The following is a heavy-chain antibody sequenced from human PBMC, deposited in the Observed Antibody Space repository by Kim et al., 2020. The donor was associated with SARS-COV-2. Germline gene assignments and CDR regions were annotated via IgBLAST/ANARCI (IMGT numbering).Heavy chain of an antibody. Sequence: SETLSLTCTVSGGSISSSSYYWGWIRQPPGKGLEWIGSIYYSGSTYYNPSLKSRVTISVDTSKNQFSLKLSSVTAADTAVYYCARLRGNYENWFDPWGQGTLVTVSS. V-gene: IGHV4-39*01. CDR1: GGSISSSSYY. J-gene: IGHJ5*02. D-gene: IGHD4-4*01. CDR2: IYYSGST. CDR3: ARLRGNYENWFDP.